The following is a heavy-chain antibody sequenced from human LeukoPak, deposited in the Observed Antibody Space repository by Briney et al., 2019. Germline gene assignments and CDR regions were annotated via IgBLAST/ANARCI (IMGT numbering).Heavy chain of an antibody. J-gene: IGHJ4*02. V-gene: IGHV3-23*01. D-gene: IGHD3-22*01. Sequence: GGSLRLSCAVSGITLSNYGMSWVRQAPGKGLEWVAGISDSGGRTNYADSVKGRFTISRDNPKNTIYLQMNSLRAEDTALYFCAKRGVVIRVILVGFHKEAYYFDSWGQGALVTVSS. CDR1: GITLSNYG. CDR2: ISDSGGRT. CDR3: AKRGVVIRVILVGFHKEAYYFDS.